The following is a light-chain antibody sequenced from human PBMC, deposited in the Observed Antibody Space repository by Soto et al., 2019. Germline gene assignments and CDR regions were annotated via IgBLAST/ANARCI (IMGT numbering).Light chain of an antibody. Sequence: EIVMTQSPATLSLSPGARAPLSCGARQSVGSNLAWYQQKPGQAPRLLIYGASTRATDIPARFSGSGSGTDFTLTTSRLEPEDFAVYYCQQYDSSPRTFGQGTKVDI. J-gene: IGKJ1*01. CDR3: QQYDSSPRT. CDR1: QSVGSN. V-gene: IGKV3-15*01. CDR2: GAS.